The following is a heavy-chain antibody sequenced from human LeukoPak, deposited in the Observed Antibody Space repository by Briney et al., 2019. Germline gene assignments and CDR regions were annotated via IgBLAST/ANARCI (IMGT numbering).Heavy chain of an antibody. Sequence: GGSLRLSCAASGFTVSSNYMSWVRQAPGKGLEWVSVIYSGGSTYYADSVKGRFTISRDNSKNTLYLQMNSLRAEDTAVYYCARGSSGWYDNWFDPWGQGTWSPSPQ. V-gene: IGHV3-53*01. D-gene: IGHD6-19*01. J-gene: IGHJ5*02. CDR1: GFTVSSNY. CDR3: ARGSSGWYDNWFDP. CDR2: IYSGGST.